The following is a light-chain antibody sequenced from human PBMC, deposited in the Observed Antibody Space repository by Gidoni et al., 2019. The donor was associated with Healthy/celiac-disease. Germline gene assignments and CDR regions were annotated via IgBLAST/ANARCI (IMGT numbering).Light chain of an antibody. CDR1: QSTSSY. Sequence: DIQMTQSPSSLSSSVGDRVTITCRASQSTSSYLNWYQQKPGKPPKLLIYAASSLQSGVPSRFSSSGSGTNFTLTISSLQPEDVSTYYCQQSYSTLQFTFGPGTKVDIK. V-gene: IGKV1-39*01. J-gene: IGKJ3*01. CDR3: QQSYSTLQFT. CDR2: AAS.